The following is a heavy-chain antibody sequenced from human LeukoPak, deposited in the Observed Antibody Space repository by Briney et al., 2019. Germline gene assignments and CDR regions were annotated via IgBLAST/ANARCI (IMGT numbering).Heavy chain of an antibody. Sequence: PSETLSLTCAVYGGSFSGYYWSWIRQPPGKGLEWIGEINHSGSTNYNPSLKSRITISVDKSQNQFSLKLSSVTAADTAVYYCARGRWQQLGYFDYWGQGTLVTVSS. CDR3: ARGRWQQLGYFDY. CDR2: INHSGST. J-gene: IGHJ4*02. CDR1: GGSFSGYY. V-gene: IGHV4-34*01. D-gene: IGHD6-13*01.